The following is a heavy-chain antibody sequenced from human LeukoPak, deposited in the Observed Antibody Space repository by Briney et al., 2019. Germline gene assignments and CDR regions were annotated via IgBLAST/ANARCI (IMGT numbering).Heavy chain of an antibody. CDR3: AKGAGGFSYYNWFDP. D-gene: IGHD5-18*01. CDR2: IYYSGTT. J-gene: IGHJ5*02. V-gene: IGHV4-39*07. Sequence: PETLSLTCTVSGGSISSSSYYWGWIRQPPGKGLEWIGSIYYSGTTHYNPSLESRVTISVDTSKNQFSLKLASVTAADTAIYYCAKGAGGFSYYNWFDPWGQGTLVTVSS. CDR1: GGSISSSSYY.